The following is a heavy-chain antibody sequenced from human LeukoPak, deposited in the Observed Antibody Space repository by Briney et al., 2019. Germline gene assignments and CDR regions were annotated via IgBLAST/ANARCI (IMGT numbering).Heavy chain of an antibody. D-gene: IGHD6-19*01. V-gene: IGHV4-38-2*01. CDR2: INHSGST. CDR1: GYSISSGYY. Sequence: PSETLSLTCAVSGYSISSGYYWGWIRQPPGKGLEWIGEINHSGSTNYNPSLKSRVTISVDTSKNQFSLKLSSVTAADTAVYYCASPVSGSSGWYYNYWGQGTLVTVSS. J-gene: IGHJ4*02. CDR3: ASPVSGSSGWYYNY.